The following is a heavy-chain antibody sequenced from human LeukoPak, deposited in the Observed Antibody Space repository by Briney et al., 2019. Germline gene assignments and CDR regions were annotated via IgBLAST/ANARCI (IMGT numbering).Heavy chain of an antibody. CDR3: AKGSSAYSGSYYDY. CDR1: GFIFSSHG. V-gene: IGHV3-33*06. D-gene: IGHD1-26*01. J-gene: IGHJ4*02. CDR2: IWYDGSNK. Sequence: GGSLRLSCAASGFIFSSHGMHWVRQSPGKGLEWVAVIWYDGSNKYYADSVKGRFTISRDNSKNTVYLQMNSLRAEDTAIYYCAKGSSAYSGSYYDYWGQGTLVTVSS.